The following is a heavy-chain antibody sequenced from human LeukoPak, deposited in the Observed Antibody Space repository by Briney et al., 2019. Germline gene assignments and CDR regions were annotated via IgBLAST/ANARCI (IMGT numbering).Heavy chain of an antibody. CDR1: GYIFTNYW. CDR3: ARQSRDGSKTRGYYFDY. J-gene: IGHJ4*02. D-gene: IGHD3-10*01. Sequence: GESLNISCQVSGYIFTNYWIGWVRQMPGKGLESMGIIYPADSDTTYSPSFQGQVTISADKSISTVYLQWSSLKASDTAMYYYARQSRDGSKTRGYYFDYWGQGTLVTVSS. V-gene: IGHV5-51*01. CDR2: IYPADSDT.